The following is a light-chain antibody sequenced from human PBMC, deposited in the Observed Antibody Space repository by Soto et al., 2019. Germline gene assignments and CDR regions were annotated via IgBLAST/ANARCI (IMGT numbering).Light chain of an antibody. CDR3: CSYVGATTYV. CDR1: SSDVGSYNL. J-gene: IGLJ1*01. CDR2: EGT. Sequence: QSALTQPASVSGSPGQSITISCTGTSSDVGSYNLVSWYQQQPGKAPQLMISEGTKRPSGVSNRFSGSRSGNTASLTISGLQAEDEADYYCCSYVGATTYVFGSGTKLTVL. V-gene: IGLV2-23*01.